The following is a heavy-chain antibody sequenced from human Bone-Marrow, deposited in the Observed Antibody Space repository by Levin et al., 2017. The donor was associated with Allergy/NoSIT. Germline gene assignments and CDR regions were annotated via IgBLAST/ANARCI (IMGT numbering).Heavy chain of an antibody. V-gene: IGHV4-59*01. J-gene: IGHJ5*02. CDR3: ARGLGSYSRFDP. CDR1: SGSSSSYY. CDR2: IYYSGST. D-gene: IGHD1-26*01. Sequence: PSETLSLTCGVSSGSSSSYYWSWIRQPPGKGLQWIGHIYYSGSTNYNPSLKSRVTMSVDTSKNQFSLSLTSVTAADTAVYYCARGLGSYSRFDPWGQGTLVTVSS.